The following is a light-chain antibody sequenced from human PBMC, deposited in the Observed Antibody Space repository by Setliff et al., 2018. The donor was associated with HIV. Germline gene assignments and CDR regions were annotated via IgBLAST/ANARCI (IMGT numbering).Light chain of an antibody. J-gene: IGLJ1*01. Sequence: QSVLTQPASVSGSPGQSITISCTGTGSVVGTSKYVSWYQQHPGKAPKLIIYDVTTRPSGVSNRFSGSRSGNTASLTISGLQAEDEADYYCSIHRSRGYVFGTGTKVTVL. V-gene: IGLV2-14*03. CDR1: GSVVGTSKY. CDR3: SIHRSRGYV. CDR2: DVT.